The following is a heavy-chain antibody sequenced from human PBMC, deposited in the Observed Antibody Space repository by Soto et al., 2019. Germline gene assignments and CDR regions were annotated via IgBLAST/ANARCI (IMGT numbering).Heavy chain of an antibody. Sequence: GGSLRLSCAASGFTFSSYSMNWVRQAPGKGLEWVSSISSSTNTIYYADSVKGRFTISRDNAKNSLYLQMNSLRAEDTAVYYCARDQLYYNDISGRPLNAFDVWGQGTMVTVSS. CDR2: ISSSTNTI. D-gene: IGHD3-22*01. CDR1: GFTFSSYS. V-gene: IGHV3-48*01. J-gene: IGHJ3*01. CDR3: ARDQLYYNDISGRPLNAFDV.